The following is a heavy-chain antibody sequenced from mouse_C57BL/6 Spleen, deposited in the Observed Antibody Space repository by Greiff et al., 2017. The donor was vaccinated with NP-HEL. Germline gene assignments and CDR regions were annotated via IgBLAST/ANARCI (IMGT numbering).Heavy chain of an antibody. CDR3: ARSYGSSYRYFDV. J-gene: IGHJ1*03. Sequence: VNLVESGAELVRPGTSVKVSCKASGYAFTNYLIEWVKQRPGQGLEWIGVINPGSGGTNYNEKFKGKATLTADKSSSTAYMQLSSLTSEDSAVYFCARSYGSSYRYFDVWGTGTTVTVSS. V-gene: IGHV1-54*01. D-gene: IGHD1-1*01. CDR1: GYAFTNYL. CDR2: INPGSGGT.